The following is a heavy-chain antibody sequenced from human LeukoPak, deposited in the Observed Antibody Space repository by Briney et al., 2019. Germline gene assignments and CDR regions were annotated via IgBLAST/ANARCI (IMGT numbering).Heavy chain of an antibody. D-gene: IGHD6-13*01. CDR1: GGSISSYY. V-gene: IGHV4-59*08. Sequence: SETLSLTCTVSGGSISSYYWSWIRQPPGKGLEWIGYIYYSGSTNYNPSLKSRVTISVDTSKNQFSLKPSSVTAADTAVYYCARGLAVSSSWYGRWFDPWGQGTLVTVSS. CDR2: IYYSGST. CDR3: ARGLAVSSSWYGRWFDP. J-gene: IGHJ5*02.